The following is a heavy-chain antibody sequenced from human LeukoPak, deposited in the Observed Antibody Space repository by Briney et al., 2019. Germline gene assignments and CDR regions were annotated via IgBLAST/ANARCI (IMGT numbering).Heavy chain of an antibody. CDR1: GFTFVNAS. CDR2: MKSKPEGGTT. Sequence: GGSLRLSYLTSGFTFVNASMSWVRQAPGKGLEWVGLMKSKPEGGTTFYAAPVRGRFTISRDDSRNTFYLQMTSLTIGDTGVYYCTTGNPWGQGTLVTVSS. J-gene: IGHJ5*02. V-gene: IGHV3-15*01. CDR3: TTGNP.